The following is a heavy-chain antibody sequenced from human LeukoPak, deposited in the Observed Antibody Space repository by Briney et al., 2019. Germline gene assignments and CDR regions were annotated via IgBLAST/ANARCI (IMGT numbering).Heavy chain of an antibody. CDR2: ISYDGSNK. V-gene: IGHV3-30*03. Sequence: GRSLRLSCAASGFTFSSYGMHWVRQAPGKGLEWVAVISYDGSNKYYADSVKGRFTISRDNSKNTLYLQMNSLRAEDTAVYYCAREVATIEGLDYWGQGTLVTVSS. J-gene: IGHJ4*02. CDR1: GFTFSSYG. D-gene: IGHD5-12*01. CDR3: AREVATIEGLDY.